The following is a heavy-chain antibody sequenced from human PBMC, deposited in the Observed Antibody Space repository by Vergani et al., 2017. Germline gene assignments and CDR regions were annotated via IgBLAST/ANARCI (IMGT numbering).Heavy chain of an antibody. Sequence: QVQLQQWGGGLLKPSETLSLTCVVTGGSFTSYHWTWIRQSPGEGLEWVGDIDHTGRPDYNPSLKSRLALSVDKSRKQFSLTLNSVTATDTAIYFCARGKTETNVHLYYYYYMDVWGRGPRSPSP. J-gene: IGHJ6*03. CDR1: GGSFTSYH. CDR2: IDHTGRP. D-gene: IGHD4-11*01. V-gene: IGHV4-34*01. CDR3: ARGKTETNVHLYYYYYMDV.